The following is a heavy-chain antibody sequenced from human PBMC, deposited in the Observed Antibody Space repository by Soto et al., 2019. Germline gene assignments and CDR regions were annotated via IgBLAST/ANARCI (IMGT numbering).Heavy chain of an antibody. CDR2: IYTSGST. Sequence: PSETLPLTCTVSGGSISSYYWSWIRQPAGKGLEWIGRIYTSGSTNYNPSLKSRVTMTRDTSISTAYMELSRLRSDDTAVYYCARDLGYCSSTSXXRWFEXWGKGTLVTVSS. D-gene: IGHD2-2*01. J-gene: IGHJ5*02. V-gene: IGHV4-4*07. CDR1: GGSISSYY. CDR3: ARDLGYCSSTSXXRWFEX.